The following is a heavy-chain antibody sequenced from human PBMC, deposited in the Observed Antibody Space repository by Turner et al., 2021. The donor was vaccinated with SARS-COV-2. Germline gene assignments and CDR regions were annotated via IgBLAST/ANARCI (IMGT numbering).Heavy chain of an antibody. CDR3: TTSPAVGY. Sequence: EVQLVESGGGLVQPGRSLRLSCAASGFTFDDYAMHWVRQAPGKGLEWVSGIYSGGQTYYADSVKGRFTISRHSSKNTLYLQMNSLRPEDTAMYYCTTSPAVGYWGQGTLVTVSS. J-gene: IGHJ4*02. V-gene: IGHV3-9*01. CDR1: GFTFDDYA. D-gene: IGHD2-2*01. CDR2: IYSGGQT.